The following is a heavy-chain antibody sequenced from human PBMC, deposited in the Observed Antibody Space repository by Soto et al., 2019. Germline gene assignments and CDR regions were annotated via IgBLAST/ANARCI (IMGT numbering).Heavy chain of an antibody. CDR3: AKVRGYVPNYYGMDV. D-gene: IGHD5-12*01. CDR1: GFTFSSYG. V-gene: IGHV3-30*18. J-gene: IGHJ6*02. Sequence: GGSLRLSCAASGFTFSSYGIHWVRQAPGKGLEWVALISYDESKKYYADSVKGRFTISRDNSKNTLFLQMNSLRAEDTAVYYCAKVRGYVPNYYGMDVWSQGTTVTVSS. CDR2: ISYDESKK.